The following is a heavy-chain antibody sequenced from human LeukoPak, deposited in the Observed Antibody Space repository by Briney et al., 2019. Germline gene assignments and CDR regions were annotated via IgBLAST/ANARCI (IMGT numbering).Heavy chain of an antibody. Sequence: GGSLRLSCAASGFTFSDYYMSWIRQAPGKGLEWVSYISSSGSTIYYADSVKGRFTISRDNSKNTLYLQMNSLRAEDTAVYYCARGAGFTRQNHFDSWGQGTLVTVSS. CDR1: GFTFSDYY. CDR2: ISSSGSTI. D-gene: IGHD3-3*01. V-gene: IGHV3-11*01. J-gene: IGHJ4*02. CDR3: ARGAGFTRQNHFDS.